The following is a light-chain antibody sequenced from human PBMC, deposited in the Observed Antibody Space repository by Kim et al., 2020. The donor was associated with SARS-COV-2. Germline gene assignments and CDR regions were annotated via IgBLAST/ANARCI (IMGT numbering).Light chain of an antibody. V-gene: IGKV4-1*01. Sequence: ATINCRSSQSILNNSNKKNYLAWYQQKPGQPPKLLLYWASTRAFGVPDRFTGSGSGTDFTVTIDSLLAEDAAIYFCQQYYTAPRTFGQGTKVDIK. CDR2: WAS. CDR3: QQYYTAPRT. J-gene: IGKJ1*01. CDR1: QSILNNSNKKNY.